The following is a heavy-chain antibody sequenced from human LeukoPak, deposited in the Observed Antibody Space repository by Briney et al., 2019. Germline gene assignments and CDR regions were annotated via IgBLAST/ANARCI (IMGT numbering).Heavy chain of an antibody. CDR1: GFTFSSYA. Sequence: GGSLRLSCAASGFTFSSYAMLWVREAPGKGLECGAVISYDGSNKYYADSVKGRFTISRDNSKNTLYLQMNSLRAEDTAVYYCASPTYSSSFYYYYGMDVWGQGTTVTVSS. CDR2: ISYDGSNK. CDR3: ASPTYSSSFYYYYGMDV. D-gene: IGHD6-13*01. J-gene: IGHJ6*02. V-gene: IGHV3-30-3*01.